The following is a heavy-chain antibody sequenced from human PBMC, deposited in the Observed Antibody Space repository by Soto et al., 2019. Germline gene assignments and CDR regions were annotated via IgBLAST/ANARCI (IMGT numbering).Heavy chain of an antibody. Sequence: QVQLVQSGAEVKKPGSSVKVSCKASGGTFGSYAISWVRQAPGQGLEWMGGIIPIPGTANYAQKFQGRVTIAADESTSTAYMELSRLGYEDTAVYYCARSQGSSTSLEIYYYYYYGMDVWGQGTTVNVSS. CDR3: ARSQGSSTSLEIYYYYYYGMDV. J-gene: IGHJ6*02. V-gene: IGHV1-69*01. CDR2: IIPIPGTA. D-gene: IGHD2-2*01. CDR1: GGTFGSYA.